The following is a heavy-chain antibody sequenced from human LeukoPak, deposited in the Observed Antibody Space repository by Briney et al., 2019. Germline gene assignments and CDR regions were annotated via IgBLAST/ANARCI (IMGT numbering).Heavy chain of an antibody. CDR2: IYYTGNT. J-gene: IGHJ5*02. V-gene: IGHV4-59*08. CDR1: GGSISNYY. Sequence: PSETLSLTCTVSGGSISNYYWNWIRQPPGKGLEWIGYIYYTGNTNYNPSLKSRVTLSVDTSKNQFSLKLSSVTAADTAVYYCARGYGDYASWFDPWGQGTLVTVSS. D-gene: IGHD4-17*01. CDR3: ARGYGDYASWFDP.